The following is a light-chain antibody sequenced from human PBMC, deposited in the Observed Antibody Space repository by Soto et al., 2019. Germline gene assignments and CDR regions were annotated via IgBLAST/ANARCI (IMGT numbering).Light chain of an antibody. CDR3: QSYDTSLSAVV. V-gene: IGLV1-40*01. J-gene: IGLJ2*01. CDR2: DND. CDR1: SSNIGAGYD. Sequence: QSVLTQPPSLSGAPGQRVTISCTGSSSNIGAGYDVHWYQHLPGTAPKLLIYDNDNRPSGVPDRFSGSKSGTSASLAITGLQADDEADYYCQSYDTSLSAVVFGGGTQLTVL.